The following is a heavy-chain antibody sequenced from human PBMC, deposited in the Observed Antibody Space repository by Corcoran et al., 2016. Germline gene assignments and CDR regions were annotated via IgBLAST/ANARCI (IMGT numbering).Heavy chain of an antibody. CDR2: IWYDGSNK. Sequence: QVQLVESGEGVVQPGRSLRLSCAASGFTFSSYGMHWVRQAPGKGLEWVAVIWYDGSNKYYADSVKGRFTISRDNSKNTLYLQMNSLRAEDTAVYYCARGTWELLREYYFDYWGQGTLVTVSS. CDR1: GFTFSSYG. D-gene: IGHD1-26*01. CDR3: ARGTWELLREYYFDY. J-gene: IGHJ4*02. V-gene: IGHV3-33*01.